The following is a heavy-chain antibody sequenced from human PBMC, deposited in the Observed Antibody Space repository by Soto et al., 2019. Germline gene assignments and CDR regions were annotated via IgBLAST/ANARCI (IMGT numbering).Heavy chain of an antibody. CDR3: ASYCGGDCYSHAFDI. J-gene: IGHJ3*02. CDR2: IYYSGST. Sequence: SETLSLTCTVSGGSISSYYWSWIRQPSGKGLEWIGYIYYSGSTNYNPSLKSRVTISVDTSKNQFSLKLSSVTAADTAVYYCASYCGGDCYSHAFDIWGQGTMVTVSS. D-gene: IGHD2-21*02. V-gene: IGHV4-59*01. CDR1: GGSISSYY.